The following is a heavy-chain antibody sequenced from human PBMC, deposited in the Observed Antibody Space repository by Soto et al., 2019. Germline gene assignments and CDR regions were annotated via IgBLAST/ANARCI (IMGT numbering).Heavy chain of an antibody. CDR3: ARDRHPDGIWTFDY. V-gene: IGHV3-23*01. D-gene: IGHD3-9*01. J-gene: IGHJ4*02. CDR2: IFTSGST. CDR1: GFTLSSYS. Sequence: PGCSQRLSCSASGFTLSSYSMMWIRLTPEKGLEWVSAIFTSGSTSSADSVTGRFFIARDNSRNMVFLQMNSLRVDDTAVYFCARDRHPDGIWTFDYWGQGTLVTVSS.